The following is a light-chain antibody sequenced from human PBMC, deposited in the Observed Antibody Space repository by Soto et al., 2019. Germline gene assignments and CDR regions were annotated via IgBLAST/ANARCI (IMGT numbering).Light chain of an antibody. J-gene: IGKJ4*01. V-gene: IGKV1-5*03. Sequence: DIQMTQSPSTLSASVGDRVTITCRASQSISSWLAWYQTKPGKAPNLLIYKASSLESGVPSRFSGSGSGTEFTLTSSSLQPDDFATYSCQQYQSFPLTFGGGTKVEIK. CDR2: KAS. CDR3: QQYQSFPLT. CDR1: QSISSW.